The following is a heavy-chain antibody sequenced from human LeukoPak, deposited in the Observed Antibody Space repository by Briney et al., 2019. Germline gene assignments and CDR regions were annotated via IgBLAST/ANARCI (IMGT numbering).Heavy chain of an antibody. CDR1: GYTFTGYY. Sequence: ASVKVSCKASGYTFTGYYMHWVRQAPGQGLEWMGWINPNSGGTNYAQKFQGRVTMTRDTSISTAYMELSRLRSDDTAVYYCARVPPTMVRGVIRPYYFDYWGQGTLVTVSS. V-gene: IGHV1-2*02. D-gene: IGHD3-10*01. CDR3: ARVPPTMVRGVIRPYYFDY. J-gene: IGHJ4*02. CDR2: INPNSGGT.